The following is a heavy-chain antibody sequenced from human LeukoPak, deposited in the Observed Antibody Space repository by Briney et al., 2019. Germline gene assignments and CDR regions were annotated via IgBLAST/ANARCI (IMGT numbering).Heavy chain of an antibody. CDR1: GASISSEGYY. V-gene: IGHV4-31*03. D-gene: IGHD1-1*01. CDR3: ATIRTGANWYDP. CDR2: IYYSGHT. J-gene: IGHJ5*02. Sequence: SETLSLTCTVSGASISSEGYYWSWIRQHPGEGLELIGFIYYSGHTYYNPSLKSRVSISLDASKSQISLKLSSATAADTAIYYCATIRTGANWYDPWGQGTLVTVSS.